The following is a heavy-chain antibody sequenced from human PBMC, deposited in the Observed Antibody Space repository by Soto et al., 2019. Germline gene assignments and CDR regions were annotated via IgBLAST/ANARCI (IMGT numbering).Heavy chain of an antibody. V-gene: IGHV3-30-3*01. Sequence: GGSLRLSCAASGFTFSSYAMHWVRQAPGKGLEWVAVISYDGSNKYYADSVKGQFTISRDNSKNTLYLQMNSLRAEDTAVYYCARVNWSGFLYWYFDLWGRGTLVTVSS. CDR3: ARVNWSGFLYWYFDL. J-gene: IGHJ2*01. D-gene: IGHD1-20*01. CDR2: ISYDGSNK. CDR1: GFTFSSYA.